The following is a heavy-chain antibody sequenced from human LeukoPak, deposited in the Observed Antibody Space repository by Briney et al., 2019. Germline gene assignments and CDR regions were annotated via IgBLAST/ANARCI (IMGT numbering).Heavy chain of an antibody. Sequence: PSETLSLTCTVSGGSISSSSYYWGWIRQPPGKGLEWIGSIYYSGSTYYNPSLKSRVTISVDMSKNQISLQLTSVTGADTAVYYCAGERGEEYSSGWYRTNFFYNWGQGIRVTVSS. CDR1: GGSISSSSYY. CDR3: AGERGEEYSSGWYRTNFFYN. J-gene: IGHJ4*02. D-gene: IGHD6-19*01. CDR2: IYYSGST. V-gene: IGHV4-39*07.